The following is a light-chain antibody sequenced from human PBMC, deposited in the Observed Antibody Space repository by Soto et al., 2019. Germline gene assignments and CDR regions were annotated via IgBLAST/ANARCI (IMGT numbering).Light chain of an antibody. Sequence: QSSLTQPPSASGSPGQSVTISCTGTSSDVGGYNFVSWYQQHPGKAPKLMIHDVSKRPSGVPDRFSASKSGNTASLTVSGLQAEDEADYYCTSYAGTINFVLFGGGTQLTVL. CDR2: DVS. CDR1: SSDVGGYNF. CDR3: TSYAGTINFVL. J-gene: IGLJ2*01. V-gene: IGLV2-8*01.